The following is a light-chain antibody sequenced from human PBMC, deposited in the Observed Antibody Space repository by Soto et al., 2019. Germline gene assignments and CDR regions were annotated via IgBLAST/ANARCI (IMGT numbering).Light chain of an antibody. CDR1: QNLLNSNGYNY. V-gene: IGKV2-28*01. CDR2: FVS. CDR3: LQALQTPLT. J-gene: IGKJ4*01. Sequence: DIVMTQSPLSLPVTPGEPASISCRSSQNLLNSNGYNYLDWYVQKPGQSPQLLIYFVSSRASGVPDRFSGSGSGTDFTLKISRVEAEDVGVYYCLQALQTPLTFGGGTMVEIK.